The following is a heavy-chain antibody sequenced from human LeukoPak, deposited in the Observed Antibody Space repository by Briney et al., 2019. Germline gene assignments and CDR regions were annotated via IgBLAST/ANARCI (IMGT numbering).Heavy chain of an antibody. D-gene: IGHD3-10*01. J-gene: IGHJ5*02. CDR2: ISGSGGST. V-gene: IGHV3-23*01. CDR1: GFTFSSYA. Sequence: GGSLRLSCAASGFTFSSYAMSWVRQAPGKGLEWVSAISGSGGSTYYADSVKGRFSISRDNSKNTLYLQMNSLRAEDTAVYYCAKDPYYYGSGSYYNGWFDPWGQGTLVTVSS. CDR3: AKDPYYYGSGSYYNGWFDP.